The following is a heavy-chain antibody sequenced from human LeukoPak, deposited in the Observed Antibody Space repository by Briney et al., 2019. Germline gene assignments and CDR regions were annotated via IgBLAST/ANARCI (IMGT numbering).Heavy chain of an antibody. CDR2: INVGGSTF. Sequence: GGSLRLSCAASGFDVRSYDMNWVRQAPGKGLEWVSYINVGGSTFYYADFVKGRFTISRDDAKNSLYLQMNSLRAEDTAVYYCARDLAGDHYFDSWGKGTLVSVSS. J-gene: IGHJ4*02. D-gene: IGHD3-16*01. CDR3: ARDLAGDHYFDS. V-gene: IGHV3-48*03. CDR1: GFDVRSYD.